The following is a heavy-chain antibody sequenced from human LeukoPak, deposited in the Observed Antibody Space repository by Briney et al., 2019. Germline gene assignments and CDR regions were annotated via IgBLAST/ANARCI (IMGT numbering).Heavy chain of an antibody. CDR1: GFTFSSYA. CDR3: ARDFYDFWSGYPEYYFDY. CDR2: ISSNGGST. D-gene: IGHD3/OR15-3a*01. V-gene: IGHV3-64*01. J-gene: IGHJ4*02. Sequence: GGSLRLSCAASGFTFSSYAMHWVRQAPGKGLEYVSAISSNGGSTYYANSVKGRFTISRDNSKNTLYPQMGSLRAEDMAVYYCARDFYDFWSGYPEYYFDYWGQGTLVTVSS.